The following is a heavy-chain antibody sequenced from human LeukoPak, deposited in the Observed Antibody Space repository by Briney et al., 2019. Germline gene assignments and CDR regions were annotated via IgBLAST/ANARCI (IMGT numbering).Heavy chain of an antibody. J-gene: IGHJ6*03. CDR3: ARLMFTVITDYYYYMDV. D-gene: IGHD4-11*01. CDR2: IYHSGST. CDR1: GYSISSGYY. Sequence: PSETLSLTCAVSGYSISSGYYWGWIRQPPGKGLEWIGSIYHSGSTYYNPSLKSRVTISVDASKNQFFLKLSSLTAADTAVYYCARLMFTVITDYYYYMDVWGKGTTVTVSS. V-gene: IGHV4-38-2*01.